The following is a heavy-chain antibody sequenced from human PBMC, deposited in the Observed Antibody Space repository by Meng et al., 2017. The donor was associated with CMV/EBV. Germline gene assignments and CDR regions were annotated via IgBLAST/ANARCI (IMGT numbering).Heavy chain of an antibody. J-gene: IGHJ4*02. V-gene: IGHV3-23*01. CDR3: ANIFLIVVVPAARGDY. CDR1: GFTFSSYA. CDR2: ISGSGGST. D-gene: IGHD2-2*01. Sequence: GGSLRLSCAASGFTFSSYAMGWVRQAPGKGLEWVSAISGSGGSTYYADSVKGRFTISRDNSKNTLYLQMNSLRAEDTAVYYCANIFLIVVVPAARGDYWGQGTLVTVSS.